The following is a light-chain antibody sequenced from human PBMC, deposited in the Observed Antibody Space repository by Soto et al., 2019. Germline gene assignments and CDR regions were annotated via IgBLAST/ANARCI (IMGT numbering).Light chain of an antibody. CDR1: SSDVGAYTS. CDR3: CSFTSITTYV. V-gene: IGLV2-14*01. CDR2: EVS. Sequence: QSVLTQPASVSGSPGQSITISCTGTSSDVGAYTSVSWYQQHPGKAPKLIIYEVSNRPPGISTRFSGSKSASTASLTISGLQAEDEADYYCCSFTSITTYVFGTGTKVTVL. J-gene: IGLJ1*01.